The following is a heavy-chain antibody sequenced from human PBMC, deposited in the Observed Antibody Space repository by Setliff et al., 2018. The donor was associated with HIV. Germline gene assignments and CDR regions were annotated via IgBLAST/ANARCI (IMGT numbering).Heavy chain of an antibody. J-gene: IGHJ5*02. V-gene: IGHV7-4-1*02. D-gene: IGHD4-17*01. CDR2: INTNTGNP. CDR1: GYSFINYA. Sequence: ASVKVSCKPSGYSFINYAINWVRQAPGQGLEWMGWINTNTGNPTYAQGFTGRFVFSLDTSVSTTYLQISGLKADDTAVYYCARALYGEYGGDLNWLDPWGQGTLVTVSS. CDR3: ARALYGEYGGDLNWLDP.